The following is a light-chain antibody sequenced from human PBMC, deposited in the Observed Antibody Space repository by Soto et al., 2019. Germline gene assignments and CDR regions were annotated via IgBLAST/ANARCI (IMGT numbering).Light chain of an antibody. CDR2: DAS. V-gene: IGKV3-11*01. J-gene: IGKJ5*01. CDR3: QQRSNWPPIT. Sequence: EIVLTQSPATLSLSPGDRATLCCRASQSVSSYLAWYQQKPGQAPRLLIYDASNRATGIPARFSGSGSGTDFTLTISSLEPEDFAVYYCQQRSNWPPITLGQGTRLEIK. CDR1: QSVSSY.